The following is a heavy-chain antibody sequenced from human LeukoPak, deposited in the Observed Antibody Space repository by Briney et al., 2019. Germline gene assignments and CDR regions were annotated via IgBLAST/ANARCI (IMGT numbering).Heavy chain of an antibody. V-gene: IGHV4-39*01. D-gene: IGHD3-10*01. Sequence: SETLSLTCTVSGGSINSGSHYWGWLRQPPGKGLEWIGSIYYTGKTYYNPSLKSRATMSVDTSKNHFSLTLSSVTAADTAVYYCARQAYGSGSYYPDYWGQGTLVTVSS. CDR2: IYYTGKT. CDR3: ARQAYGSGSYYPDY. J-gene: IGHJ4*02. CDR1: GGSINSGSHY.